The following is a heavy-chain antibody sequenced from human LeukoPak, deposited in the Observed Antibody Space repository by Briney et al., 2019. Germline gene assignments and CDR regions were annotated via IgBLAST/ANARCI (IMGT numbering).Heavy chain of an antibody. D-gene: IGHD2-8*02. CDR1: GFTFSSFA. V-gene: IGHV3-23*01. J-gene: IGHJ4*02. CDR2: FDGNGPNT. Sequence: GGSLRLSCAASGFTFSSFAMTWVRQAPGKGLEWVSGFDGNGPNTYYADSVKGRWTISRDNSRNTLYLEMNSLRPEDTTIYYCAKPRTTGLGWAQFDYWGQGSLVTVSS. CDR3: AKPRTTGLGWAQFDY.